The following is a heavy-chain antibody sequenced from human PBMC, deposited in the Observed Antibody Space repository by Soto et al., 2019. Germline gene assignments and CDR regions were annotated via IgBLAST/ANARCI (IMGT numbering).Heavy chain of an antibody. CDR1: TFSMYS. D-gene: IGHD1-26*01. J-gene: IGHJ5*02. CDR3: TRDEGGSYDSWFHP. Sequence: ESGGGLVKPGGSLTLSCNFTFSMYSMNWVRQAPGKGLEWVASISSGAAYIKYAGSVQGRFTISRDNAKNTVSLQMSSLRVEDTAVYFCTRDEGGSYDSWFHPWGQGTQVTVSA. CDR2: ISSGAAYI. V-gene: IGHV3-21*06.